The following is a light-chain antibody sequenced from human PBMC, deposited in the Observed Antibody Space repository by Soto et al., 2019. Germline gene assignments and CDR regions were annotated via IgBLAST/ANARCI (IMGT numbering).Light chain of an antibody. CDR3: HQYRISPPSST. CDR1: QTLSSGY. V-gene: IGKV3-20*01. Sequence: EIVLTQSPGTLSLSPGERATLSCRASQTLSSGYLAWYQQKPGQAPRLLIYGSSSRATFIPDRFSGSGSGAYCTLTIITLEPVEFAVYDVHQYRISPPSSTFGQGTRVEIK. CDR2: GSS. J-gene: IGKJ1*01.